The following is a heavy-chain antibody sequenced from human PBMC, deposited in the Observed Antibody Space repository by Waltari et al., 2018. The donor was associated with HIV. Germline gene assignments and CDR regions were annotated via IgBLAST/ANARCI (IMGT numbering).Heavy chain of an antibody. V-gene: IGHV1-3*02. CDR3: ARGGSSGGFDH. CDR2: SDPASGSA. D-gene: IGHD3-10*01. Sequence: QVQLVQSVNQYKKPGDTLRISCRASGYHFTPFDIHWIRQAPGQGLQYVGWSDPASGSAKLSLQFQHRVSFSRDTSANTAFMEMKNLKYGDVAVFYCARGGSSGGFDHWGQGTLVTVSS. J-gene: IGHJ4*02. CDR1: GYHFTPFD.